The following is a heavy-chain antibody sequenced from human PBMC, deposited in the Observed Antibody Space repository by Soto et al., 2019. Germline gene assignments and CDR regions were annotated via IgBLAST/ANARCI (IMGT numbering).Heavy chain of an antibody. CDR3: AIDWGSSGWPN. CDR2: IYFTGST. CDR1: GHSLSSGGYY. D-gene: IGHD6-19*01. Sequence: SETLSLTCTVSGHSLSSGGYYWSWIRQPPGKGLEWVGYIYFTGSTLYNPSLKSLLAMSLDTSKNQFSLKLCSVTAADTAIYYCAIDWGSSGWPNWGPGTLVTVSS. J-gene: IGHJ4*02. V-gene: IGHV4-31*01.